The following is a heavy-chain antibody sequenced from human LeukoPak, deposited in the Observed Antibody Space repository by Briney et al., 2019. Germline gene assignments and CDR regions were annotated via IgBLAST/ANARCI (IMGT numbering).Heavy chain of an antibody. CDR1: GGSISSSSCY. D-gene: IGHD1-14*01. CDR2: IYYSGST. Sequence: PSETLSLTCTVSGGSISSSSCYWGWIRQPPGKGLEWIGSIYYSGSTYYNPSLKSRVTMSVDTSKNQFSLKLSSVTAADTAVYYCAGPVNTESNWFDPWGQGTLVTVSS. CDR3: AGPVNTESNWFDP. V-gene: IGHV4-39*07. J-gene: IGHJ5*02.